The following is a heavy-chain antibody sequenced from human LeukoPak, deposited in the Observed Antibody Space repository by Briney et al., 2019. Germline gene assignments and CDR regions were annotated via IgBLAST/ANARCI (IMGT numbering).Heavy chain of an antibody. D-gene: IGHD1-26*01. CDR1: GFSFSSLA. J-gene: IGHJ4*02. Sequence: PGGSLRLSCVGSGFSFSSLAMTWVRQAPGKGLEWVSTITGGGNNAYYADSVTGRFTISRDNSKNTLYLQMNSLRAEDTAVYYCAKARGHSGYSDYWGQGTLVTVSS. CDR2: ITGGGNNA. V-gene: IGHV3-23*01. CDR3: AKARGHSGYSDY.